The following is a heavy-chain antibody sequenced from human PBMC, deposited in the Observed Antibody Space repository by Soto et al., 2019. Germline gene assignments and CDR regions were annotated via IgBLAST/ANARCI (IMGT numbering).Heavy chain of an antibody. CDR1: GYTFTRYD. CDR3: ALQSAWASSGWNWFDP. Sequence: ASVKVSCKASGYTFTRYDINWVRQATGQGLEWMGWMNPNSGNTGYAQKFQGRVTMTRNTSISTAYMELSSLRSEDTAVYYCALQSAWASSGWNWFDPWGQGTLVTVSS. D-gene: IGHD6-19*01. CDR2: MNPNSGNT. J-gene: IGHJ5*02. V-gene: IGHV1-8*01.